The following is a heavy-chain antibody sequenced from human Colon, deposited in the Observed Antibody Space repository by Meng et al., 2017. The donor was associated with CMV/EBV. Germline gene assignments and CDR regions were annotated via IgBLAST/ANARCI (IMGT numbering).Heavy chain of an antibody. D-gene: IGHD3-10*01. CDR3: ARAPRWPRGIKTNYYYYGMDV. CDR2: IFFTGST. V-gene: IGHV4-61*08. CDR1: GGSVSSGGYY. Sequence: SETLSLTCNVSGGSVSSGGYYWSWIRQPPGKGLEWIGYIFFTGSTNYNPSLKSRLTISVETSKNQVSLTLGSVTAADTAVYYCARAPRWPRGIKTNYYYYGMDVWGQGTTVTVSS. J-gene: IGHJ6*02.